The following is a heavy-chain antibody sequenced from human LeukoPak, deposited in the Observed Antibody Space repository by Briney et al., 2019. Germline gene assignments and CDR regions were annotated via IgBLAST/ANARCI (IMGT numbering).Heavy chain of an antibody. Sequence: ASVKVSCKASGYTFTSYGISWVRQAPGQGLEWMGWISAYNGNTNYAQKLQGRVTMTTDTSTSTAYMELRSLRSDDTAVYYCAREDIVVVPAAYYYYYYYMDVWGKGTTVTISS. CDR1: GYTFTSYG. J-gene: IGHJ6*03. CDR2: ISAYNGNT. D-gene: IGHD2-2*01. CDR3: AREDIVVVPAAYYYYYYYMDV. V-gene: IGHV1-18*01.